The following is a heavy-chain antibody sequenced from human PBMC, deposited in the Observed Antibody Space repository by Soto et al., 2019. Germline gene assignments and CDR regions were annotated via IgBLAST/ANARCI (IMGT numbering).Heavy chain of an antibody. Sequence: PGESLKISCKGSGYSFTSYWIGWVRQMPGKGLEWMGIIYPGDSDTRYSPSFQGQVTISADKSISTAYLQWSSLKASDTAMYYCASSGYSYGTYYHYGMDVWGQGTTVTVSS. J-gene: IGHJ6*02. CDR1: GYSFTSYW. V-gene: IGHV5-51*01. CDR2: IYPGDSDT. D-gene: IGHD5-18*01. CDR3: ASSGYSYGTYYHYGMDV.